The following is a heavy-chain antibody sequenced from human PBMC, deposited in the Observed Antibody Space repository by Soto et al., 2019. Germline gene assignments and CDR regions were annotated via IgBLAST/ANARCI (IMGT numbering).Heavy chain of an antibody. CDR3: ARGYYAGLDP. CDR1: GGSISSYY. J-gene: IGHJ5*02. V-gene: IGHV4-59*12. Sequence: PSETLSLTCTVSGGSISSYYWSWIRQPPGKGLEWIGYIYYSGSTNYNPSLKSRVTITVDTSKKQFPLKLSSVTAADTAVYYCARGYYAGLDPWGQGTLVTVSS. CDR2: IYYSGST. D-gene: IGHD3-22*01.